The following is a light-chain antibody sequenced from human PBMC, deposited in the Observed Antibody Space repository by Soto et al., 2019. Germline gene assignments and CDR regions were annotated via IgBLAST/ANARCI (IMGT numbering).Light chain of an antibody. CDR2: AAS. Sequence: IVLTQYPGTLSLAPGERATISCRASQTVNSDYLTWYQQKPGQAPRLLIYAASSGATGIPDRFSGSGSETDFTLTINRLEPEDFAVYYCQYYGNSRITFGQGTRLEI. J-gene: IGKJ5*01. V-gene: IGKV3-20*01. CDR1: QTVNSDY. CDR3: QYYGNSRIT.